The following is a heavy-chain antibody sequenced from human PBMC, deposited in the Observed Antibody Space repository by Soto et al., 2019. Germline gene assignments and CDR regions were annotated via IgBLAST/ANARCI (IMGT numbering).Heavy chain of an antibody. Sequence: SETLSLTCTVSGGSISSYYWSWIRQPPGKGLEWIGYIYFSGSTNYNPSLKSRVTTSVDTSKNQLSLKLSSVTAADTAVYFCATDIMAAADSGAFDIWGQGTMVTVSS. CDR2: IYFSGST. D-gene: IGHD6-25*01. J-gene: IGHJ3*02. V-gene: IGHV4-59*01. CDR3: ATDIMAAADSGAFDI. CDR1: GGSISSYY.